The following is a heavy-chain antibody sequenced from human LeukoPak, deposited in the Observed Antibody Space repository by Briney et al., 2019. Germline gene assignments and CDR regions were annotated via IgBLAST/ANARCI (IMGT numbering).Heavy chain of an antibody. CDR2: ISGSGGNT. CDR3: AKGYYYGSGSYSGDYDY. Sequence: GGSLRLSFVASGFTFSSYAMNWVRQAPGKGLEWVSAISGSGGNTYYADSVKGRFSISRDNSKNTLYLQMNSLRTDDTAVYYCAKGYYYGSGSYSGDYDYWGQGTLVTVSS. CDR1: GFTFSSYA. J-gene: IGHJ4*02. D-gene: IGHD3-10*01. V-gene: IGHV3-23*01.